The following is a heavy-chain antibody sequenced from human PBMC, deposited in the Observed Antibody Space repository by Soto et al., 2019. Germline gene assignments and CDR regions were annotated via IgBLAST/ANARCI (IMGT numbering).Heavy chain of an antibody. J-gene: IGHJ6*02. CDR1: GGTFSSYA. CDR2: IIPIFGTA. D-gene: IGHD5-18*01. CDR3: ARGSRDTAMLNYYYGMDV. Sequence: QVQLVQSGAEVKKPGSSVKVSCKASGGTFSSYAISWVRQAPGQGLEWMGGIIPIFGTANYAQKFQGRVTITEDESTSTAYMELSSLRSEDTAVYYCARGSRDTAMLNYYYGMDVWGQGTTVTVSS. V-gene: IGHV1-69*12.